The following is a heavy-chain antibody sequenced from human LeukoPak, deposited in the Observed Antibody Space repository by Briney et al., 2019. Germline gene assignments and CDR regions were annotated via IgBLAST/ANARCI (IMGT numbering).Heavy chain of an antibody. J-gene: IGHJ4*02. D-gene: IGHD3-22*01. CDR3: AKDRGTRYVIVVVTIDY. CDR2: ISGSGGST. V-gene: IGHV3-23*01. CDR1: GFTFSSYS. Sequence: GGSLRLSCAASGFTFSSYSMNWVRQAPGKGLEWVSAISGSGGSTYYADSVKGRFTISRDNSKNTLYLQMNSLRAEDTAVYYCAKDRGTRYVIVVVTIDYWGQGTLVTVSS.